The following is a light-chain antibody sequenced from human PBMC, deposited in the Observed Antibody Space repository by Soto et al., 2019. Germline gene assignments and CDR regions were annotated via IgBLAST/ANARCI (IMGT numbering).Light chain of an antibody. CDR3: QQYT. J-gene: IGKJ2*01. CDR1: QSVSSSY. CDR2: GAS. V-gene: IGKV3-20*01. Sequence: EIVLTQSPGTLSLSPGERATLSCRASQSVSSSYLAWYQQKPGQAPRLLIYGASSRATGIPDRFSGSGSGTDFTLTISRLEPVDFAVYYCQQYTFGQGTKLEIK.